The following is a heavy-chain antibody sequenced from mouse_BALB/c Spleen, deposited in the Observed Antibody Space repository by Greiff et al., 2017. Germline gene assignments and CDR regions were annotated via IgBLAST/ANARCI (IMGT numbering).Heavy chain of an antibody. Sequence: VQGVESGPQLVRPGASVKISCKASGYSFTSYWMHWVKQRPGQGLEWIGMIDPSDSETRLNQKFKDKATLTVDKSSSTAYMQLSSPTSEDSAVYYCARYYYGSSSYAMDYWGQGTSVTVSS. CDR2: IDPSDSET. V-gene: IGHV1S126*01. J-gene: IGHJ4*01. CDR3: ARYYYGSSSYAMDY. D-gene: IGHD1-1*01. CDR1: GYSFTSYW.